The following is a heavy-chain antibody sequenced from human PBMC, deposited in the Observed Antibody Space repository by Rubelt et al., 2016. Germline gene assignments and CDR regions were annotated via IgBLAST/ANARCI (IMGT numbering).Heavy chain of an antibody. V-gene: IGHV4-59*01. D-gene: IGHD1-26*01. CDR1: GGSISSYY. J-gene: IGHJ4*02. CDR3: ARDPSSGTYDY. CDR2: IYYSGTT. Sequence: QVQLQESGPGLVKPSETLSLTCTVSGGSISSYYWNWIRQPPGKGLEWIGYIYYSGTTNYNPSIKSRVTISGDTSNNQFSRKRRSVTAADTAVYCCARDPSSGTYDYWGQGTLVTVSS.